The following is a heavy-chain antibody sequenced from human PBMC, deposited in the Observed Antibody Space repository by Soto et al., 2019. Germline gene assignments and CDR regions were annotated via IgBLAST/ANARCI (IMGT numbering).Heavy chain of an antibody. CDR2: IYHSGST. Sequence: SETLSLTCAVSGDSISSSNWWSWVRQPPGKGLEWIGEIYHSGSTNYNPSLKSRVTISVDKSKNQFSLKLSSVTAADTAVYYCARFNSGNYYETFDIWGQGTMVTVSS. V-gene: IGHV4-4*02. CDR1: GDSISSSNW. J-gene: IGHJ3*02. CDR3: ARFNSGNYYETFDI. D-gene: IGHD1-26*01.